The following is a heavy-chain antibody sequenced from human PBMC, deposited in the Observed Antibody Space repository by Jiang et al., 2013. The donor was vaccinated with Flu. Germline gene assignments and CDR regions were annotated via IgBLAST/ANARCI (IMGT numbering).Heavy chain of an antibody. CDR3: ARGVMHYDSSGYFVY. J-gene: IGHJ4*02. CDR2: INPSGGST. D-gene: IGHD3-22*01. Sequence: GYTLHQLLYCTWVRQAPGQGLEWMGIINPSGGSTSYAXKFQGRVTMTRDTSTSTVYMELSSLRSEDTAVYYCARGVMHYDSSGYFVYWGQGTLVTVSS. CDR1: GYTLHQLL. V-gene: IGHV1-46*01.